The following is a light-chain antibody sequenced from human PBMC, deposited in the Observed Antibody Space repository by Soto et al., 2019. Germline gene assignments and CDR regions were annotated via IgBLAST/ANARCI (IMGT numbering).Light chain of an antibody. CDR3: QQYGSSPPT. V-gene: IGKV3-20*01. CDR2: GAS. CDR1: QSISRY. J-gene: IGKJ1*01. Sequence: IVLTQSPCTLSLSPGERTTVSCRASQSISRYLAWYQQKPGQGPRLLIYGASSRATGTPDRFSGSGSGTDFTLTINRLEPEDFALYYCQQYGSSPPTFGQGTKVDI.